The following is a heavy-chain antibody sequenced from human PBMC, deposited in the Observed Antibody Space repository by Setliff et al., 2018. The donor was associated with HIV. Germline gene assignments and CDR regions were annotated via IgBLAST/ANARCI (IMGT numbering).Heavy chain of an antibody. CDR2: IYYSGST. Sequence: PSETLSLTCTVSGGSVSSGSYYWSWIRQPPGKGLEWIGYIYYSGSTNYNPSLKSRVTIAVDTSKNQFYLKLSSVTAADTAVYYCARGGVLLWFGELLGFDIWGQGTMVTVSS. V-gene: IGHV4-61*01. J-gene: IGHJ3*02. CDR1: GGSVSSGSYY. CDR3: ARGGVLLWFGELLGFDI. D-gene: IGHD3-10*01.